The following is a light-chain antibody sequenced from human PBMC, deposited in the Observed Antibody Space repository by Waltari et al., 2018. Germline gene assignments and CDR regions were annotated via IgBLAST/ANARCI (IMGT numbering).Light chain of an antibody. CDR3: SSYAGRNNLV. J-gene: IGLJ2*01. CDR2: EVS. CDR1: SSDVGGYNY. V-gene: IGLV2-8*01. Sequence: QSALTQPPSASGSPGQSVTISCTGTSSDVGGYNYVSWYQQPPGKAPKPMIYEVSKRPSGVPDRFSGSKSGNTASLAVSGLQAEDEADYYCSSYAGRNNLVFGGGTKLTVL.